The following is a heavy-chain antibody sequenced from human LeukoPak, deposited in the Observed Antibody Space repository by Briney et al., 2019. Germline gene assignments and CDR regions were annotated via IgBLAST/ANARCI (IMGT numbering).Heavy chain of an antibody. CDR2: MYYDGSS. V-gene: IGHV4-39*01. CDR3: ARRSDSGSDDGEDYFDY. D-gene: IGHD1-26*01. CDR1: GGSINSGTFY. J-gene: IGHJ4*02. Sequence: SETLSLTCTVSGGSINSGTFYWGWVRQPPGKGLEWIGRMYYDGSSYYNPSLKSRVTTSVDTSKNQFSLKLTSVTAADTAVYFCARRSDSGSDDGEDYFDYWGQGTLVTVSS.